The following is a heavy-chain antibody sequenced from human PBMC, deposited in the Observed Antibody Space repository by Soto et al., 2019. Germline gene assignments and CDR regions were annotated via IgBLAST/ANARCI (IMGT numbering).Heavy chain of an antibody. CDR2: ISGSGGST. Sequence: GGSLKLSCAASGFTFRSYAMSLVRPAPGKGLEWVSAISGSGGSTYYADSVKGRFTISRDNSKNMLYLQVNSLRVEDTAVYYCARIRGYWYGLDVWGQGTTVTVSS. CDR3: ARIRGYWYGLDV. CDR1: GFTFRSYA. J-gene: IGHJ6*02. V-gene: IGHV3-23*01.